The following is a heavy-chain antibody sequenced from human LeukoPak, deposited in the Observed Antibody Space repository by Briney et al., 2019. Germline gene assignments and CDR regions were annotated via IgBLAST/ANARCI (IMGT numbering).Heavy chain of an antibody. V-gene: IGHV3-30*18. CDR3: AKARPYYYDSSGSSAFDY. Sequence: GGSLRLSCAASGFTFSSYGMHWVRQAPGKGLEWVAVISYDGSNKYYADSVKGRFTISRDNSKNTLYLQVNSLRAEGTAVYYCAKARPYYYDSSGSSAFDYWGQGTLVTVSS. CDR2: ISYDGSNK. J-gene: IGHJ4*02. CDR1: GFTFSSYG. D-gene: IGHD3-22*01.